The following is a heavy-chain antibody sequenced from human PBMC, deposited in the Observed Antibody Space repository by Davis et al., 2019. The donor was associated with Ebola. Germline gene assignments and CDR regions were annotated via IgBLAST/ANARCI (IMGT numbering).Heavy chain of an antibody. J-gene: IGHJ4*02. CDR1: GFTFSSYS. V-gene: IGHV3-48*04. CDR3: ARGDAGG. D-gene: IGHD5-24*01. CDR2: ISSSSSTI. Sequence: GESLKISCAASGFTFSSYSMNWVRQAPGKGLEWVSYISSSSSTIYYADSVKGRFTISRDNAKNSLYLQMNSLRAEDTAVYYCARGDAGGWGQGTLVTVSS.